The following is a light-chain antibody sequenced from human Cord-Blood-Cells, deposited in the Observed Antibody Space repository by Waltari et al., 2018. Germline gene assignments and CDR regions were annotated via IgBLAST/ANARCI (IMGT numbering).Light chain of an antibody. CDR2: KDS. V-gene: IGLV3-27*01. Sequence: SYELTQPSSVSVSPGQTARITCSGDVLAKKYARWFQQKPGQAPVLVIYKDSERPAGIPELFSGSSAGTTGTLTISGAQVEDEADYYWYAAADNNWVFGGGTKLTVL. CDR3: YAAADNNWV. J-gene: IGLJ3*02. CDR1: VLAKKY.